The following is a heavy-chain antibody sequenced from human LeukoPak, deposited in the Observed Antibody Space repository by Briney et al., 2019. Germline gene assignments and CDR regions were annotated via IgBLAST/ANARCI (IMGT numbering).Heavy chain of an antibody. CDR2: IYFSGGT. J-gene: IGHJ4*02. V-gene: IGHV4-39*07. D-gene: IGHD3-22*01. CDR3: AQRDSSGYYDYFDY. Sequence: PSETLSLTCTVSGDSISSSNCYWGWIRQPPGKGLEWIGSIYFSGGTYYNASLKSRVTISVDTSKNQFSLKLSSVTAADTAVYYCAQRDSSGYYDYFDYWGQGTLVTVSS. CDR1: GDSISSSNCY.